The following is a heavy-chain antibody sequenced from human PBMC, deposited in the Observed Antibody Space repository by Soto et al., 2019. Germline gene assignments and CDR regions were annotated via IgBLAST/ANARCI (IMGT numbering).Heavy chain of an antibody. CDR1: GGSFSGYY. CDR3: ARVGGSDCSGGSCYSGFADY. V-gene: IGHV4-34*01. J-gene: IGHJ4*02. Sequence: SETLSLTCAVYGGSFSGYYWSWIRQPPGKGLEWIGDIYHSGSTNYNPSLKSRVTISVDTSKNQFSLKLSSVTAADTAVYYCARVGGSDCSGGSCYSGFADYWGQGTLVTVSS. D-gene: IGHD2-15*01. CDR2: IYHSGST.